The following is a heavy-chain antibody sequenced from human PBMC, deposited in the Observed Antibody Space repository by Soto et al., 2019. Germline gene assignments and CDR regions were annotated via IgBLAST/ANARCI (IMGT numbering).Heavy chain of an antibody. CDR3: AKRRLNTITSLSDW. CDR1: GFTFSSYG. Sequence: GGSLRLSCAASGFTFSSYGMHWVRQAPGKGLEWVAVIWYDGSNKYYADSVKGRFFISRDNSDNTLHLQMNSLRDDDTAIYYCAKRRLNTITSLSDWWGQGVQVTVSS. V-gene: IGHV3-33*06. D-gene: IGHD3-16*02. CDR2: IWYDGSNK. J-gene: IGHJ1*01.